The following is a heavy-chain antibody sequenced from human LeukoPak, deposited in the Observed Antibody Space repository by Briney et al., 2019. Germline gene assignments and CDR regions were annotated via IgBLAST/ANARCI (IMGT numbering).Heavy chain of an antibody. CDR3: AREGTLRPAGRKGGAAFDI. V-gene: IGHV3-74*01. CDR1: GFTFSSYW. Sequence: GGSLRLSCAASGFTFSSYWMHWVRQAPGKGLVWVSRINSDGSSTSYADSVKGRFTISRDNAKNTLYLQMNSLRAEDTAVYYCAREGTLRPAGRKGGAAFDIWGQGTMVTVSS. J-gene: IGHJ3*02. D-gene: IGHD3-16*01. CDR2: INSDGSST.